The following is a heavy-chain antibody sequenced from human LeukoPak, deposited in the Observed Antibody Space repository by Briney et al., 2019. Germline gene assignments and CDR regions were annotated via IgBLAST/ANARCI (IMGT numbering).Heavy chain of an antibody. J-gene: IGHJ6*02. CDR1: EGTFSIYA. D-gene: IGHD4-23*01. Sequence: GASVNVSCKASEGTFSIYAISWVRQAPGQGLEWMGQIIPMLGTASYAQRFQGRVTLTADESTSTASMELSSLRSGDTAVYYCARESLPSAGNPFGHQYGMDVWGQGTTVPVSS. V-gene: IGHV1-69*13. CDR3: ARESLPSAGNPFGHQYGMDV. CDR2: IIPMLGTA.